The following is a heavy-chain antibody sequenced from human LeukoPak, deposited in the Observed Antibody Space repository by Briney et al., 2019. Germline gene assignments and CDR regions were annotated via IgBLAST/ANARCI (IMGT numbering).Heavy chain of an antibody. CDR2: ISGSGGST. Sequence: QAGGSLRLSCAASGFTFSSYAMSWVRQAPGKGLEWVSAISGSGGSTYYADSVKGRFTISRDNSKNTLYLQMNSLRAEDTAVYYCAKDDAFIVVVPAALKLFTPTALDDYGMDVWGQGTTVTVSS. V-gene: IGHV3-23*01. CDR1: GFTFSSYA. J-gene: IGHJ6*02. D-gene: IGHD2-2*01. CDR3: AKDDAFIVVVPAALKLFTPTALDDYGMDV.